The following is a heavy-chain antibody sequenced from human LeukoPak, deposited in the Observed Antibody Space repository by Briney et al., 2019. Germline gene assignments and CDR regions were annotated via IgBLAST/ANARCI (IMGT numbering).Heavy chain of an antibody. CDR2: IKSKTDGGTT. J-gene: IGHJ4*02. V-gene: IGHV3-15*01. CDR1: GFTFSNAW. D-gene: IGHD2-2*01. Sequence: GGSLRLSCAASGFTFSNAWMSWVRQAPGKGLEWVGRIKSKTDGGTTDYAAPVKGRFTISRDDSKNTPYLQMNSLKTEDTAVYYCTTFIVVVPAASRRDYWGQGTLVTVSS. CDR3: TTFIVVVPAASRRDY.